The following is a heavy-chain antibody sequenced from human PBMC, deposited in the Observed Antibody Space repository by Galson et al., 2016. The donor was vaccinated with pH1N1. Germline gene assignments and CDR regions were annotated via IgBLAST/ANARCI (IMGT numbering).Heavy chain of an antibody. V-gene: IGHV3-7*03. D-gene: IGHD4-17*01. CDR3: AGDRGFLSVTTSAFHM. Sequence: SLRLSCAASGFTFSRYWMSWVRQAPGKGLEWVANIKQDGSEKNYVDSVKGRFTVSRDNAKNSLCLQMNSLRGGDTAVYYWAGDRGFLSVTTSAFHMWGQGTMVTVSS. CDR2: IKQDGSEK. CDR1: GFTFSRYW. J-gene: IGHJ3*02.